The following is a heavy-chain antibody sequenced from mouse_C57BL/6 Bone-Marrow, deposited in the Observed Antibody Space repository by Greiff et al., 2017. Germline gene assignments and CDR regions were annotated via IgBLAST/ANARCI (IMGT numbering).Heavy chain of an antibody. J-gene: IGHJ1*03. CDR2: IYPRSGNT. CDR3: ARDPSYYYGSSYRYFDV. CDR1: GYTFTSSG. V-gene: IGHV1-81*01. D-gene: IGHD1-1*01. Sequence: QVQLQQSGAELARPGASVKLSCKASGYTFTSSGISWVKQRTGQGLEWIGEIYPRSGNTYYNEKFKGKATLTADKSSSTAYMELRSLTSEDSAVYFCARDPSYYYGSSYRYFDVWGTGTTVTVSS.